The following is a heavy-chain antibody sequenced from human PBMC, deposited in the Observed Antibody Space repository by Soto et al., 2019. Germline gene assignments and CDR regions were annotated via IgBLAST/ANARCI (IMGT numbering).Heavy chain of an antibody. V-gene: IGHV3-23*01. CDR1: GFTFSCYA. CDR2: ISGSGGST. J-gene: IGHJ4*02. D-gene: IGHD3-10*01. CDR3: ARDLGAFNYGSAYFDY. Sequence: PGGSLRLSCAASGFTFSCYAMSWVRQAPGKGLEWVSAISGSGGSTYYADSVKGRFTISRDHSKNMLYLQMNSLRAEDTAVYYCARDLGAFNYGSAYFDYWGQGTTVTVSS.